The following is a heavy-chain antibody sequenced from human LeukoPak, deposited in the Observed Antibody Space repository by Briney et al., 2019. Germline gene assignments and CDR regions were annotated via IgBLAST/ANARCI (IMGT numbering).Heavy chain of an antibody. V-gene: IGHV4-34*01. CDR2: INHSGST. CDR1: GGSFSGYY. Sequence: SETLSLTCAVYGGSFSGYYWSWIRQPPGKGLEWIGEINHSGSTNYNPSLKSRVTISVDTSKNQFSLKLSSVTAADTAVYYCARHDGAGCSGGSCYTYYFDYWGQGTLVTVSS. J-gene: IGHJ4*02. D-gene: IGHD2-15*01. CDR3: ARHDGAGCSGGSCYTYYFDY.